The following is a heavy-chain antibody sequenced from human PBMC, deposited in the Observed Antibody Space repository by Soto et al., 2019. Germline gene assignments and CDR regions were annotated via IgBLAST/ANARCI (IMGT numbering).Heavy chain of an antibody. J-gene: IGHJ5*02. D-gene: IGHD2-15*01. CDR1: GFSFSTHG. V-gene: IGHV3-30*03. CDR2: ISYDGNMK. Sequence: PGGSLRLSCAASGFSFSTHGMHWVRQAPDKGLEWVAVISYDGNMKYYADSVKGRFTISRDNSKNTLFLQMDSLSTEDTAVYYCATARWLPLIVSWGQGTLVTVPQ. CDR3: ATARWLPLIVS.